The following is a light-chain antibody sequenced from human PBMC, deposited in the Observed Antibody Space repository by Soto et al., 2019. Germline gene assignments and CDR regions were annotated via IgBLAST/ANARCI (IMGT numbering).Light chain of an antibody. V-gene: IGKV3-20*01. CDR1: QSVSSSY. CDR3: QQYGSSPPYT. Sequence: EIVLTQSPGTLSLSPGERATLSCRASQSVSSSYLAWYQQKPGQAPRLLIYGASSRATGIPDRFSGSGSGTAFTLTISRLEPEEFAVYYCQQYGSSPPYTFGQGTKLEIK. CDR2: GAS. J-gene: IGKJ2*01.